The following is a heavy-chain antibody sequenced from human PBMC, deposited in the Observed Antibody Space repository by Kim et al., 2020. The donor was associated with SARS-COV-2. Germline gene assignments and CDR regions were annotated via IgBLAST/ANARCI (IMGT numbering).Heavy chain of an antibody. J-gene: IGHJ3*02. CDR3: ARDGVRGTVDAFDI. CDR2: IRSDGSNK. D-gene: IGHD1-7*01. V-gene: IGHV3-33*01. Sequence: GGSLRLSCAASGVSFSSHGMHWVRQAPGKGLEWVAVIRSDGSNKNYADSVKGRFTISRDNSENTLYSQANNLRADDTAVYYCARDGVRGTVDAFDIWAQGTMVTVFS. CDR1: GVSFSSHG.